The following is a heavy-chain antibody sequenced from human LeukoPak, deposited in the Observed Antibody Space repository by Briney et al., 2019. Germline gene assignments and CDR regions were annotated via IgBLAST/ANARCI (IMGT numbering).Heavy chain of an antibody. D-gene: IGHD3-3*01. J-gene: IGHJ4*02. CDR1: EFTFSSYN. V-gene: IGHV3-21*01. CDR3: AREPFWSGYYSNLHFDY. CDR2: ISSTSKYI. Sequence: GGSLRLSCAASEFTFSSYNMNWVRQAPGKGLEWVSSISSTSKYIYYADSVKGRFTISRDNAKNSLYLQMNSLRAEDTAVYYCAREPFWSGYYSNLHFDYWGQGTLVTVSS.